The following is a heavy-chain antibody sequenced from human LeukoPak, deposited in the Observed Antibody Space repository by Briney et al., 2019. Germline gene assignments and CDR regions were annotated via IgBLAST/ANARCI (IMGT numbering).Heavy chain of an antibody. CDR3: AKDLAVGATGYFDY. CDR2: IYSGGGT. J-gene: IGHJ4*02. Sequence: GGSLRLSCAASGFTVSSRYMNWVRQAPGKGLEWVSLIYSGGGTYYADSVKGRFTISRDNSKNTLYLQMNILRGEDTAVYYCAKDLAVGATGYFDYWGQGTPVTVSS. D-gene: IGHD1-26*01. V-gene: IGHV3-53*01. CDR1: GFTVSSRY.